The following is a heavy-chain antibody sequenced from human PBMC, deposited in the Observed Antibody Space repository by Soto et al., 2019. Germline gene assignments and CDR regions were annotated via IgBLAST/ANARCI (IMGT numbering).Heavy chain of an antibody. D-gene: IGHD6-13*01. J-gene: IGHJ3*01. CDR1: GFTFSSYA. Sequence: EVQLLESGGGLVQPGGSLRLSCAASGFTFSSYAMSWVRQAPGKGLEWVSAIRGSGGTTYYADSVKGRFTFSRDNSKNTVYLQRNSLRAEVTAVYYCANPASGWLGAFAFWGQGTMVPVSS. CDR2: IRGSGGTT. CDR3: ANPASGWLGAFAF. V-gene: IGHV3-23*01.